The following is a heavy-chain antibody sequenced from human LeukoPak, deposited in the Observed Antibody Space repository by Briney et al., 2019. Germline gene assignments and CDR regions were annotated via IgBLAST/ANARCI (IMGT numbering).Heavy chain of an antibody. V-gene: IGHV3-23*01. CDR1: GFPFSNNV. CDR2: IRGSVDT. CDR3: AKTFPYGTTWYGFCDY. Sequence: TGGSLRLSCAASGFPFSNNVMSWVRQAPGRGLDWLSAIRGSVDTYYADSVKGRFTISRDNYKNMLYLQMNSLRAEDTAVYYCAKTFPYGTTWYGFCDYWGQGALVTVSS. D-gene: IGHD3-3*01. J-gene: IGHJ4*02.